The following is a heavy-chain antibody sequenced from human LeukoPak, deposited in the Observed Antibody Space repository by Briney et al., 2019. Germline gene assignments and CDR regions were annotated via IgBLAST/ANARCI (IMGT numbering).Heavy chain of an antibody. CDR1: GFTFSRNA. CDR3: AKDGSWSCTD. J-gene: IGHJ4*02. CDR2: IAHHGSNK. V-gene: IGHV3-30*02. Sequence: PGGSLRLSCAASGFTFSRNAIHWVRQGPGKGLEWVSYIAHHGSNKYYADSVKGRFTISRDNSNRTLYLQMNSRRADDTAVYYCAKDGSWSCTDWGQGTLVTVSS. D-gene: IGHD2-8*02.